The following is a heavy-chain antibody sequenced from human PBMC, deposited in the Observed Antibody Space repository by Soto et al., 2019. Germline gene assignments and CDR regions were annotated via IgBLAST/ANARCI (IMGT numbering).Heavy chain of an antibody. D-gene: IGHD3-22*01. Sequence: SETLSLTCTVSGGSISSYYWSWIRQPPGKGLEWIGYIYYSGSTNYNPSLKSRVTISVDTSKNQFSLRLSSVTATDTAVYYCASQHYYDSSGYYVVYWGQGTLVTVSS. CDR2: IYYSGST. CDR3: ASQHYYDSSGYYVVY. J-gene: IGHJ4*02. V-gene: IGHV4-59*12. CDR1: GGSISSYY.